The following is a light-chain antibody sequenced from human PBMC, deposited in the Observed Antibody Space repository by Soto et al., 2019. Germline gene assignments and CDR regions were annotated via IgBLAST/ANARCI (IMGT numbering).Light chain of an antibody. J-gene: IGKJ2*01. V-gene: IGKV3-20*01. Sequence: EIVLTQSPGTLSLSPGERATLSCRASQSVTSNCLAWYQQKPGQAPRFLIHGASSRATVIPDRFSGSGSGTDFTLSISRLEPEDFAVYYCQQYRSSPYTFGQGTKLEIK. CDR2: GAS. CDR3: QQYRSSPYT. CDR1: QSVTSNC.